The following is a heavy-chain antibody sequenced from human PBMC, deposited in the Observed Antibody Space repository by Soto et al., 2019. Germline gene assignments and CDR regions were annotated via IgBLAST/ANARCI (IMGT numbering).Heavy chain of an antibody. CDR1: SGTISSSNW. CDR2: INQSGSP. Sequence: QVQLQESGPGLVKPSGTLSLTCAVSSGTISSSNWWTCVRQPPGKGLEWIGEINQSGSPNYNPSLRSRVTISVDKSKSQLFLKLSSVTAADTAIYYCAGMGMVAAHREFDPWGQGTLVTVS. CDR3: AGMGMVAAHREFDP. J-gene: IGHJ5*02. V-gene: IGHV4-4*02. D-gene: IGHD2-15*01.